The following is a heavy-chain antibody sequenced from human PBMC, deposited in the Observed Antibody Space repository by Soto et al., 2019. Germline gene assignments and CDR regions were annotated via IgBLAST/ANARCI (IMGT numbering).Heavy chain of an antibody. CDR1: GFTFSSYA. J-gene: IGHJ4*02. D-gene: IGHD3-10*01. V-gene: IGHV3-23*01. CDR3: AKSIPDGDTLPGADY. CDR2: ISVSGGST. Sequence: EVQLLESGGGLVQPGGSLRLSCAASGFTFSSYAMSWVRQAPGKGLEWVSTISVSGGSTYYADSVKGRFTISRDNSKNTLYLQRNSLRGEDTAVYYCAKSIPDGDTLPGADYWGQGTLVTVSS.